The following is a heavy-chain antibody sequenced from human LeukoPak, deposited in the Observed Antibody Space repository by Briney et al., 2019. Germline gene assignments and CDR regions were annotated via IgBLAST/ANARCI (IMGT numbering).Heavy chain of an antibody. V-gene: IGHV1-46*01. CDR2: INPSGGST. J-gene: IGHJ5*02. CDR1: GYTLTNYY. CDR3: GRDLNRSGYTREGRFDP. D-gene: IGHD3-22*01. Sequence: ASVKVSCKASGYTLTNYYMHWVRQAPGQGLEWMGIINPSGGSTTYAQKFQGRLTMTRDMSTSTAYMELSSLRSEDTAVYYCGRDLNRSGYTREGRFDPWGQGTLVTVSS.